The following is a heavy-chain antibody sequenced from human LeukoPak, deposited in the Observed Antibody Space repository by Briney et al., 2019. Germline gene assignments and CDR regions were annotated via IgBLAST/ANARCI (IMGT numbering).Heavy chain of an antibody. CDR2: IIPIFGTA. CDR3: ARVPMSYYYYGMDV. J-gene: IGHJ6*02. CDR1: GGTFSSYA. Sequence: ASVKVSCKASGGTFSSYAISWVRQAPGQGLEWMGGIIPIFGTANYAQKFQGRVTIIADESTSTAYMELSSLRSEDTAVYYCARVPMSYYYYGMDVWGQGTTVTVSS. V-gene: IGHV1-69*13.